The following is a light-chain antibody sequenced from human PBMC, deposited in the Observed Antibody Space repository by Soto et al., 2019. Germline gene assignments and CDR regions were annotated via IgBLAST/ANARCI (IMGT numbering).Light chain of an antibody. J-gene: IGLJ3*02. V-gene: IGLV2-14*01. CDR1: SSDVGGYNY. Sequence: QSVLTQPASVSGSPGQSITISCTGTSSDVGGYNYVSWYQQHPGKAPKLMIYGVSERPSGVSNRFSGSKSGSTASLTISGLQAEDEADYYCSSYTSNITRVFGGGTKVTVL. CDR3: SSYTSNITRV. CDR2: GVS.